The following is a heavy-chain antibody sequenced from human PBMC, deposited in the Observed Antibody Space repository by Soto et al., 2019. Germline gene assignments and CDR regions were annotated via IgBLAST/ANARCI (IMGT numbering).Heavy chain of an antibody. CDR2: IKQDGSEK. V-gene: IGHV3-7*01. Sequence: GGSLRLSCAASGFTFSSYWMSWVRQAPGKGLEWVANIKQDGSEKYYVDSAKGRFTISRDNAKNSLYLQMNSLRAEDTAVYYCARVSGYCSGGSCPREAFDIWGQGTMVTVSS. D-gene: IGHD2-15*01. CDR3: ARVSGYCSGGSCPREAFDI. J-gene: IGHJ3*02. CDR1: GFTFSSYW.